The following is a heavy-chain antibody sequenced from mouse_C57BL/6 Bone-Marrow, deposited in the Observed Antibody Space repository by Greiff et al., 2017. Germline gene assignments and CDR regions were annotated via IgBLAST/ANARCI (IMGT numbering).Heavy chain of an antibody. Sequence: VQLQQPGAELVRPGSSVKLSCKASGYTFTSYWMHWVKQRPIQGLEWIGNIDPSDSETHYNQTVKDKATFTVDKSYSTSYMQLSSLTSEDSAVYYCARGGIYYDYAMDYWGQGTSVTVSS. J-gene: IGHJ4*01. CDR1: GYTFTSYW. V-gene: IGHV1-52*01. CDR2: IDPSDSET. CDR3: ARGGIYYDYAMDY. D-gene: IGHD2-1*01.